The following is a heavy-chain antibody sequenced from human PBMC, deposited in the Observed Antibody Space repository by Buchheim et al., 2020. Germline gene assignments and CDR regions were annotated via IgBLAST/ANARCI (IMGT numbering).Heavy chain of an antibody. CDR3: ARDLNWGYYDSSGYYYFDY. V-gene: IGHV4-39*07. J-gene: IGHJ4*02. CDR2: IYYSGST. Sequence: QLQLQESGPGLVKPSETLSLTCTVSGGSISSSSYYWGWIRQPPGKGLEWIGSIYYSGSTYHNPSLKSRVTISVDTSKNQFSLKLSSVTAADTAVYYCARDLNWGYYDSSGYYYFDYWGQGTL. CDR1: GGSISSSSYY. D-gene: IGHD3-22*01.